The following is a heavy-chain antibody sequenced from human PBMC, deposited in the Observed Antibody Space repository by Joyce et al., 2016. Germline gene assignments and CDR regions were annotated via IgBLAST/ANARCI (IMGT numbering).Heavy chain of an antibody. CDR1: GYTFSNNA. CDR2: ISAYNGNT. CDR3: VRYISIVEGSGTDN. J-gene: IGHJ4*02. Sequence: QVQLVQSGAEVKKPGASVKVSCKASGYTFSNNAISWVRQAPGQGLEWMGWISAYNGNTSYAQNFQGRVTMTTDTSTSTAYMELRSLRSDDTAVYYCVRYISIVEGSGTDNWGQGTLITVSS. D-gene: IGHD1-26*01. V-gene: IGHV1-18*04.